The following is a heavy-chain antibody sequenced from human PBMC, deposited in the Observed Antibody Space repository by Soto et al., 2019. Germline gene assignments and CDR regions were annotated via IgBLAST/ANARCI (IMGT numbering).Heavy chain of an antibody. CDR3: AKEIFIEKSGYYYY. D-gene: IGHD3-22*01. J-gene: IGHJ4*02. Sequence: QVQLVESGGGVVQPGRSLRLSCAASGFTFSSYGMHWVRQAPGKGLEWVAVISYDGSNKYYADSVKGRFTISRDNCKNTLYLQMNSLKAEDTAVYYCAKEIFIEKSGYYYYWGQGTLVTVSS. V-gene: IGHV3-30*18. CDR2: ISYDGSNK. CDR1: GFTFSSYG.